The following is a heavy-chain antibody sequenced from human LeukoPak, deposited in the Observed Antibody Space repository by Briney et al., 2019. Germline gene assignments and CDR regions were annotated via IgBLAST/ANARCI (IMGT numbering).Heavy chain of an antibody. D-gene: IGHD5-18*01. CDR3: AKDRGNSYGHFDY. Sequence: QPGGSLRLSCAASGFTFSSYAMTWVRQAPGKGLEWVSVISGSGSATNYADSVKGRITISRDNSKNTLYLQMNSLRAEDTAVYYCAKDRGNSYGHFDYWGQGTLVTVSS. CDR2: ISGSGSAT. V-gene: IGHV3-23*01. CDR1: GFTFSSYA. J-gene: IGHJ4*02.